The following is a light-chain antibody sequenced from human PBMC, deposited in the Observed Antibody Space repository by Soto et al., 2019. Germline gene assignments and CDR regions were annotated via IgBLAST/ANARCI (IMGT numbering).Light chain of an antibody. CDR2: AAS. Sequence: EIMLTQSPATLSLSPGERATLSCRASQSISGYLAWYQQKPGQAPRLLIYAASTRATGIPARFSGSGSGTEFTLTISSLQSEDCAIYYCQQYHTWPLTFGGGTKVDIK. J-gene: IGKJ4*01. CDR3: QQYHTWPLT. V-gene: IGKV3-15*01. CDR1: QSISGY.